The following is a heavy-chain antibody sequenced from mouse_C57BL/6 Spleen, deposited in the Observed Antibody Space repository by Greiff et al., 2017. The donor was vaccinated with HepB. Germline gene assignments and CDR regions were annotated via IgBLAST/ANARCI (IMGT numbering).Heavy chain of an antibody. CDR2: IYPSDSET. D-gene: IGHD1-1*01. CDR3: ARVVARAMDY. V-gene: IGHV1-61*01. CDR1: GYTFTSYW. J-gene: IGHJ4*01. Sequence: QVQLQQPGAELVRPGSSVKLSCKASGYTFTSYWMDWVKQRPGQGLEWIGNIYPSDSETHYNQKFKDKATLTVDKSSSTAYMQLSSLTSEDSAVYYCARVVARAMDYWGQGTAVTVAS.